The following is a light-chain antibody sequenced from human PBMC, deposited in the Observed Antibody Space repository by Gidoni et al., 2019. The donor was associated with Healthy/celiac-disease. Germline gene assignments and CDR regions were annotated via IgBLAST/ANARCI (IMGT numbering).Light chain of an antibody. CDR1: SSDVGGYNY. J-gene: IGLJ3*02. CDR3: SSYTSSSTRV. V-gene: IGLV2-14*01. CDR2: EVS. Sequence: QSALTQPASVSESPGPSITISCTGTSSDVGGYNYVSWYQQHPGKAPKLMIYEVSNRPSGVPDRFSGSKSGNTASLTISGLQAEDEADYYCSSYTSSSTRVFGGGTKLTVL.